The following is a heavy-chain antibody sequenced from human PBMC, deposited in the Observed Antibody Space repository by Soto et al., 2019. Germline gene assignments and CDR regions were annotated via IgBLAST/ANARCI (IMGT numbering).Heavy chain of an antibody. CDR2: IYYSGST. V-gene: IGHV4-59*01. J-gene: IGHJ4*02. Sequence: QVQLQESGPGLVKPSETLSLTCTVSGGSISSYYWSWIRQPPGKGLEWIGYIYYSGSTNYNPSLKSRVTISVDTSKNQFSLKLSSVTAAYTAVYYFARDRNYYGSGSYFDYWGQGTLVTVSS. D-gene: IGHD3-10*01. CDR1: GGSISSYY. CDR3: ARDRNYYGSGSYFDY.